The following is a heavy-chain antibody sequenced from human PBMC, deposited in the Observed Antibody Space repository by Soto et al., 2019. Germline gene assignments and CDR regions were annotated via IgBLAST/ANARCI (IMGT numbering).Heavy chain of an antibody. V-gene: IGHV3-9*01. Sequence: QPGGSLRLSCAASGFTFDDYAMHWVRQAPGKGLEWVSGISWNSRSIGYADSVKGRFTISRDNARNSLYLQMNSLRAEDTALYYCVKAYNYGGNSGRDYWGQGTLVTVSS. CDR3: VKAYNYGGNSGRDY. D-gene: IGHD4-17*01. CDR1: GFTFDDYA. CDR2: ISWNSRSI. J-gene: IGHJ4*02.